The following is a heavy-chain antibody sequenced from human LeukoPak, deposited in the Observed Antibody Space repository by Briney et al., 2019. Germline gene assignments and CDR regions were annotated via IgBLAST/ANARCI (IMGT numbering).Heavy chain of an antibody. D-gene: IGHD6-13*01. J-gene: IGHJ6*03. V-gene: IGHV3-7*01. CDR3: ARVKQQLVRLLGRDTTYYYYYYLDV. CDR1: GFTFSSYW. Sequence: GGSLRLSCAASGFTFSSYWMSWVRQAPGKGLEWVATIRQDGSQKYYVDSVKGRFTISRDNAKNSLYLQMNSLRAEDTAVYYCARVKQQLVRLLGRDTTYYYYYYLDVWGKGTTVTVSS. CDR2: IRQDGSQK.